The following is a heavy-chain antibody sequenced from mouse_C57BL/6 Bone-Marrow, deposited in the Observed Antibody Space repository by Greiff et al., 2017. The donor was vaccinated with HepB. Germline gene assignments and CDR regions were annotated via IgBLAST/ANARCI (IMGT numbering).Heavy chain of an antibody. CDR2: IYPGSGST. J-gene: IGHJ4*01. V-gene: IGHV1-55*01. CDR1: GYTFTSYW. D-gene: IGHD2-3*01. Sequence: VQLQQPGAELVKPGASVKMSCKASGYTFTSYWITWVKQRPGQGLEWIGDIYPGSGSTNYNEKFKSKATLTVDTSSSTAYMQLSSLTSEDSAVYYCERLEGYFLYYYAMDYWGQGTSVTVSS. CDR3: ERLEGYFLYYYAMDY.